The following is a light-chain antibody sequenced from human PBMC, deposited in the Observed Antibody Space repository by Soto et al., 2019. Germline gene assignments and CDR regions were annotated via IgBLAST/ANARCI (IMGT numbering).Light chain of an antibody. CDR1: SSNIGSNY. CDR3: SSWDDTLV. CDR2: RDS. V-gene: IGLV1-47*01. J-gene: IGLJ2*01. Sequence: VLTQPPSVSATPGQRVTISCSGSSSNIGSNYVYWYQQLPGTAPKLLIYRDSHRPSGVPDRFSGSKSGTSASLAISGLRSEDEADYYCSSWDDTLVFGGGTKLTVL.